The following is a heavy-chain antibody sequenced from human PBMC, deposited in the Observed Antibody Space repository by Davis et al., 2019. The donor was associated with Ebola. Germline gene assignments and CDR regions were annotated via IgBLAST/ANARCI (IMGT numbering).Heavy chain of an antibody. CDR2: INAGNGNT. D-gene: IGHD2-21*01. V-gene: IGHV1-3*01. CDR1: GYTFTSYA. J-gene: IGHJ5*02. Sequence: ASVKVSCKASGYTFTSYAMHWVRQAPGQRLEWMGWINAGNGNTKYSQKFQGRITMTRNTSISTAYMELSSLRSEDTAVYYCARGHAHIVVVIATNWFDPWGQGTLVTVSS. CDR3: ARGHAHIVVVIATNWFDP.